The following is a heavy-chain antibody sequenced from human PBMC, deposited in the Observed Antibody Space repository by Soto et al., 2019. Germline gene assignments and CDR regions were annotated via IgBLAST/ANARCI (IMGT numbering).Heavy chain of an antibody. V-gene: IGHV4-30-2*01. CDR3: AAGGGLPRYY. D-gene: IGHD5-12*01. J-gene: IGHJ4*02. CDR2: IYHRGST. Sequence: QLQLQESGSGLVKPSQTLSLTCAVSGGSISSGGYSWSWIRQPPGKGLEWIGYIYHRGSTYYNPSLKSRVTTSVHRSKNQFSLKLSSVTAADTAVYYCAAGGGLPRYYWGQGTLVTVSS. CDR1: GGSISSGGYS.